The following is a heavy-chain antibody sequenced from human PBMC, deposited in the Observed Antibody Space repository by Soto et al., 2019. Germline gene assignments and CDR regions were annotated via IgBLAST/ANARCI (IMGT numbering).Heavy chain of an antibody. Sequence: SETLSLTCTVSGGSISSSSYYWGWIRQPPGKGLEWIGYIYYSGSTYYNPSLKSRVTISVDTSKNQFSLKLSSVTAADTAVYYCAIYDSSGSRGFQHWGQGTLVTVSS. D-gene: IGHD3-22*01. V-gene: IGHV4-31*03. J-gene: IGHJ1*01. CDR3: AIYDSSGSRGFQH. CDR1: GGSISSSSYY. CDR2: IYYSGST.